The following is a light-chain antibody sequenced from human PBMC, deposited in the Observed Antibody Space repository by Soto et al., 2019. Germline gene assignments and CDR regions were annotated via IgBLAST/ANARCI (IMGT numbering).Light chain of an antibody. V-gene: IGKV3-20*01. J-gene: IGKJ4*01. Sequence: EIGLTQSPGTLSLSPGERATLSCRASQSVSSSYLAWYQQKPGQAPRLLIYGASSSATGIPDRFSGSGSGTDFTLTISRLEPEDFAVYYCQQYGSSPLTFGGGTKVVIK. CDR3: QQYGSSPLT. CDR1: QSVSSSY. CDR2: GAS.